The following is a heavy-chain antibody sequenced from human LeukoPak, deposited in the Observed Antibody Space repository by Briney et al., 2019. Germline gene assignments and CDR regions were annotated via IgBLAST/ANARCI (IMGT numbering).Heavy chain of an antibody. D-gene: IGHD3-10*01. CDR3: ARDIYGDEDFDY. V-gene: IGHV3-48*03. CDR1: GFTFTTYE. Sequence: GGSLRLSCATSGFTFTTYEMTWVRQAPGKGLEWVSYITSSGDIKTYADPVKGRFTISRDDAKNSVYLQMNSLRPEDTAVYYCARDIYGDEDFDYWGQGTLVSVSS. CDR2: ITSSGDIK. J-gene: IGHJ4*02.